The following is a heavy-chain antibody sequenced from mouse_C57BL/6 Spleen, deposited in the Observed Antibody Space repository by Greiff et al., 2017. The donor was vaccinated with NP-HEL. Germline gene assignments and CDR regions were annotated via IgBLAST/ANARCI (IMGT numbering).Heavy chain of an antibody. D-gene: IGHD2-2*01. V-gene: IGHV1-55*01. CDR3: ARSGGYDDAMDY. Sequence: QVQLQQPGAELVKPGASVKMSCKASGYTFTSYSITWVKQRPGQGLEWIGDIYPGSGSTNNNEKFKSKATLTVDTSSSTANMQLSSLTSEDSAVYYCARSGGYDDAMDYWGQGTSVTVSS. CDR2: IYPGSGST. J-gene: IGHJ4*01. CDR1: GYTFTSYS.